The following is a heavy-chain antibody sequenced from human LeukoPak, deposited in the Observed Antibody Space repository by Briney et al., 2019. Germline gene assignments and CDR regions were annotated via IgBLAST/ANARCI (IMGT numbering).Heavy chain of an antibody. CDR1: GYTFTSYY. D-gene: IGHD6-19*01. J-gene: IGHJ4*02. V-gene: IGHV1-46*01. CDR2: INPSGGST. Sequence: ASVKVSCKASGYTFTSYYMHWVRQAPGQGLEWMGIINPSGGSTSYAQKFQGRVTMTRDTSASTVYMELSSLGSEDTAVYYCASSLAVAGPRDYWGQGTLVTVSS. CDR3: ASSLAVAGPRDY.